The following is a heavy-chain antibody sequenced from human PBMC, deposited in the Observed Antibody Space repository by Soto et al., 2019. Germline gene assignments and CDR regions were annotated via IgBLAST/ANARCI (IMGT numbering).Heavy chain of an antibody. V-gene: IGHV3-23*01. D-gene: IGHD3-16*01. J-gene: IGHJ6*03. CDR2: ISGSGRTT. CDR3: AKFRGPSYSYYSMDV. Sequence: EVQLSESGGGLVQPGGSLRLSCAASGFTFGSYAMNWLRQAPGRGLECVSFISGSGRTTYYADSVKGRFTVSRDNSKNTLYLQMNSLRAEDTALYYCAKFRGPSYSYYSMDVWGKGTTVTVSS. CDR1: GFTFGSYA.